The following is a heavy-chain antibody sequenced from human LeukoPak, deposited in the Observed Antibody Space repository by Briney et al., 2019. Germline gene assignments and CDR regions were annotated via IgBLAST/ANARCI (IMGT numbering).Heavy chain of an antibody. CDR2: ISGDGTTT. J-gene: IGHJ4*02. V-gene: IGHV3-74*01. D-gene: IGHD6-13*01. Sequence: GGSLRLSCVASGLTFSSSWMYWVRQVPGEGLMWVSRISGDGTTTVYADSVKGRFTVSRDNANNTPFLQMNSLRAEDTAVYYCARVRSSSFFEYWGQGTLVTVSS. CDR3: ARVRSSSFFEY. CDR1: GLTFSSSW.